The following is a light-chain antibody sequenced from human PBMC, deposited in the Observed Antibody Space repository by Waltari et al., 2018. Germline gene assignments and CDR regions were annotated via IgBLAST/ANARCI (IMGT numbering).Light chain of an antibody. Sequence: YELPQPPSVSVSPGQTARIPCSVDALPKQYAYWYQQKPGQAPVVVIYKDSERPSGIPERFSGSSSGTSVTLTISGVQAEDEADYYCQSADSSGIYVIFGGGTKLTVL. CDR2: KDS. CDR3: QSADSSGIYVI. CDR1: ALPKQY. J-gene: IGLJ2*01. V-gene: IGLV3-25*03.